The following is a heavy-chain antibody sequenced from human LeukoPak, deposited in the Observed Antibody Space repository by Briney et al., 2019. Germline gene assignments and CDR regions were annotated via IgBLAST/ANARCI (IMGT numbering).Heavy chain of an antibody. V-gene: IGHV1-69*05. CDR3: AVDIEADY. D-gene: IGHD5-12*01. CDR1: AGTFSSYA. J-gene: IGHJ4*02. CDR2: IIPIFGTA. Sequence: SVKVSCTASAGTFSSYANSWVRQAPGQGLEWMGGIIPIFGTANYAQKFQGRVTITTDESTSTAYMELSSLRSEDTAVYYCAVDIEADYWGQGTLVTVSS.